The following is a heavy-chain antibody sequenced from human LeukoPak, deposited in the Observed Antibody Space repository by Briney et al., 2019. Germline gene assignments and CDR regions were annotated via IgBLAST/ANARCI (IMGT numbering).Heavy chain of an antibody. CDR1: GITLSNYG. D-gene: IGHD2-15*01. J-gene: IGHJ4*02. CDR3: ARGGVVDY. Sequence: GSMRLSCAVSGITLSNYGMSWVRQAPGKGLEWVANIKQDGSEKYYVDSVKGRFTISRDNAKNSLYLQMNSLRAEDTAVYYCARGGVVDYWGQGTLVTVSS. V-gene: IGHV3-7*01. CDR2: IKQDGSEK.